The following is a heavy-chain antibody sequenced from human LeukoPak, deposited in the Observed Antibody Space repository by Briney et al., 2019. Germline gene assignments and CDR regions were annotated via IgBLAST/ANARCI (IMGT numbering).Heavy chain of an antibody. D-gene: IGHD2-15*01. CDR2: TRNKANSYTT. CDR3: ARVGPPGYCSGGSCTYYYYYYYMDV. Sequence: AGTLRLSCAASGFTFSDHYMDWGRQAPAKGLEWVGRTRNKANSYTTDYAASGKGRFTISRDDSTNQLYLQMNSLKNEDKVVYYCARVGPPGYCSGGSCTYYYYYYYMDVWGKGSKVTVCS. CDR1: GFTFSDHY. V-gene: IGHV3-72*01. J-gene: IGHJ6*03.